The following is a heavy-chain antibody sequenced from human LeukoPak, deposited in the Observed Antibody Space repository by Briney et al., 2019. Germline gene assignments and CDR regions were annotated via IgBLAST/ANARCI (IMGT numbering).Heavy chain of an antibody. CDR1: GGSISSGGYS. CDR3: ARTRMVMATMLHDAFDI. J-gene: IGHJ3*02. CDR2: IYHSGST. V-gene: IGHV4-30-2*01. D-gene: IGHD5-24*01. Sequence: PSQTLSLTCAVSGGSISSGGYSWSWIRQPPGKGLEWIGYIYHSGSTYYNPSLKSRVTISVDRSKNQFSLKLSSVTAADTAVYYCARTRMVMATMLHDAFDIWGQGTLVTVSS.